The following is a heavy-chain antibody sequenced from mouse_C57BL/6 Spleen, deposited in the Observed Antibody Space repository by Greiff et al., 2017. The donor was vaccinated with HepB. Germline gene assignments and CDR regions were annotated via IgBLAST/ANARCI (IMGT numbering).Heavy chain of an antibody. Sequence: EVQRVESGGDLVKPGGSLKLSCAASGFTFSSYGMSWVRQTPDKRLEWVATISSGGSYTYYPDSVKGRFTISRDNAKNTLYLQMSSLKSEDTAMYYCARRGIYYDYEGYWDFDVWGTGTTVTVSS. J-gene: IGHJ1*03. CDR2: ISSGGSYT. V-gene: IGHV5-6*01. D-gene: IGHD2-4*01. CDR3: ARRGIYYDYEGYWDFDV. CDR1: GFTFSSYG.